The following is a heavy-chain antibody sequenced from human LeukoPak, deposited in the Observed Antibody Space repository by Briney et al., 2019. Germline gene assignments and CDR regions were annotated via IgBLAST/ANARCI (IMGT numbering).Heavy chain of an antibody. CDR3: ARLYGDSSGTFFDH. D-gene: IGHD6-19*01. Sequence: GGSLRLSCAASGFTFSEHYMSWVRQAPGKGLELLSYISSNTIYTNYADSVKGRFSISRDNAKNSLYLQMNSLRVEDTAVYYCARLYGDSSGTFFDHWGQGTLVTVSS. J-gene: IGHJ4*02. CDR1: GFTFSEHY. CDR2: ISSNTIYT. V-gene: IGHV3-11*03.